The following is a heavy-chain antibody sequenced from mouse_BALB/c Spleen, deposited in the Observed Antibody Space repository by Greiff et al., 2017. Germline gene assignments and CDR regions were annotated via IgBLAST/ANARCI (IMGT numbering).Heavy chain of an antibody. J-gene: IGHJ3*01. Sequence: VQLQQSGPGLVKPSQSLSLTCTVTGYSITSDYAWNWIRQFPGNKLEWMGYISYSGSTSYNPSLKSRISITRDTSKNQFFLQLNSVTTEDTATYYCARLGVPSFAYWGQGTLVTVSA. CDR2: ISYSGST. CDR1: GYSITSDYA. D-gene: IGHD2-14*01. CDR3: ARLGVPSFAY. V-gene: IGHV3-2*02.